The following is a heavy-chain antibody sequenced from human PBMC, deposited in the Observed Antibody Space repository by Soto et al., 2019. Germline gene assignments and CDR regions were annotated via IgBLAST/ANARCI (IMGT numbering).Heavy chain of an antibody. CDR3: VRGPWLVGDVASFDY. CDR1: GFTFSTYG. V-gene: IGHV3-33*01. Sequence: QVHLVESGGGVVQPGRSLRLSCAASGFTFSTYGMHWVRQAPGKGLEWVALIWNHGREDSYADSVKGRFTISRDNSKNVLYRQMNSVRAVDTAVYYCVRGPWLVGDVASFDYWGQGTLVTVSS. D-gene: IGHD6-19*01. CDR2: IWNHGRED. J-gene: IGHJ4*02.